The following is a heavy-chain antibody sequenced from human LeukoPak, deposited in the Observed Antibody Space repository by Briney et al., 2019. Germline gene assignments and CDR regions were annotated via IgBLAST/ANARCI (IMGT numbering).Heavy chain of an antibody. CDR1: GGSISSGDYY. J-gene: IGHJ6*02. D-gene: IGHD4-17*01. Sequence: SETLSLTCTVSGGSISSGDYYWSWIRQPPGKGLEWIGYIYYSGSTYYNPSLKSRVTISVDTSKNQFSLKLSSVTAADTAVYYCASSYGDYYYYHGMDVWGQGTTVTVSS. CDR2: IYYSGST. CDR3: ASSYGDYYYYHGMDV. V-gene: IGHV4-30-4*01.